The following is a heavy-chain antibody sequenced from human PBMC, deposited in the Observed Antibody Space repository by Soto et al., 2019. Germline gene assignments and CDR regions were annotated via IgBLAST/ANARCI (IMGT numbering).Heavy chain of an antibody. CDR1: GGTFSSYA. CDR3: ASGSYFVYWFDP. Sequence: SVKVSCKASGGTFSSYAISWVRQAPGQGLEWMGGIIPIFGTANYAQKFQGRVTITADESTSTAYMELSSLRSEDTAVYYCASGSYFVYWFDPWGQGTLVTVSS. J-gene: IGHJ5*02. V-gene: IGHV1-69*13. CDR2: IIPIFGTA. D-gene: IGHD1-26*01.